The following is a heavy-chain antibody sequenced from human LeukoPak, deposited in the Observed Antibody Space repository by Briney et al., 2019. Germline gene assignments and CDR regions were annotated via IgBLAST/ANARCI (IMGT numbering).Heavy chain of an antibody. CDR1: GFTFSSYS. J-gene: IGHJ4*02. Sequence: GGSLRLSCAASGFTFSSYSMNWVRQAPGKGLEWVSSISSSSSYIYYADSVKGRFTISRDNAKNSLYLQMNSLRAEDTAVYYCARDIIRSSSWYTYNFDYWGQGTLVTVSP. V-gene: IGHV3-21*01. CDR2: ISSSSSYI. CDR3: ARDIIRSSSWYTYNFDY. D-gene: IGHD6-13*01.